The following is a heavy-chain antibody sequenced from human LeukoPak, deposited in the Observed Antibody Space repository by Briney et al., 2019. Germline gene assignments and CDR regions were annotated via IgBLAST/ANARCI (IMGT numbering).Heavy chain of an antibody. CDR3: ARASGPIKKNRFDQ. Sequence: GMSLSLSCATSGFTFSTYGMEWARQAPGKGLEWVAIIFSDGIRKYYADSVKGRFIISRDISRSTLYLEMNSLSAEDTAVYYCARASGPIKKNRFDQWGQGTLVTVSS. V-gene: IGHV3-30*12. CDR1: GFTFSTYG. J-gene: IGHJ4*02. D-gene: IGHD1-26*01. CDR2: IFSDGIRK.